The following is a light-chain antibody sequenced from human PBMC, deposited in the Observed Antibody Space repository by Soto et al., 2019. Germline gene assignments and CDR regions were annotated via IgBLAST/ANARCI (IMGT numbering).Light chain of an antibody. V-gene: IGKV1-9*01. Sequence: DIPLTQSPSFLSASVGDRVTITCRASQGISSYLAWYQQKPGKAPKLLIYAASTLQSGVPSRFSGSGSGTSFTLTISHLQPDDFATCYCQQLNSSPITIGQGTRLEIK. CDR2: AAS. CDR1: QGISSY. J-gene: IGKJ5*01. CDR3: QQLNSSPIT.